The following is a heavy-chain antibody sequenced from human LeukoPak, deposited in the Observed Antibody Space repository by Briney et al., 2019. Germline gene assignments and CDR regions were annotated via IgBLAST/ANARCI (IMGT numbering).Heavy chain of an antibody. CDR1: GGSFSGYY. CDR3: ASPWYYYDSSGYSEDAFDI. J-gene: IGHJ3*02. Sequence: SETLSLTCAVSGGSFSGYYWSWIRQPPGEGLEWIGEINHSGSTNYNPSLKSRVTMSVDTSKNQFSLKLSSVTAADTAVYYCASPWYYYDSSGYSEDAFDIWGQGTMVTVSA. V-gene: IGHV4-34*01. CDR2: INHSGST. D-gene: IGHD3-22*01.